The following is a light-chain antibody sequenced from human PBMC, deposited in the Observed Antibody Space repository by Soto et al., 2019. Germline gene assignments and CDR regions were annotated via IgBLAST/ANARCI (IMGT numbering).Light chain of an antibody. CDR3: QQYRNWPRT. J-gene: IGKJ1*01. CDR1: QDISNY. CDR2: DAS. V-gene: IGKV1-33*01. Sequence: DIQMTQSPSSLSASVGDRVTITCQASQDISNYLNWYQQKPGKAPKLLIYDASNLETGVPSRFSGSGSGTDFTFTISSLQSEDYAVYYCQQYRNWPRTFGQGTKVDIK.